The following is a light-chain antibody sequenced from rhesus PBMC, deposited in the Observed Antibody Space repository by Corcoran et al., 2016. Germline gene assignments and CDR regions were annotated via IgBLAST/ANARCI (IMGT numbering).Light chain of an antibody. CDR2: GAS. V-gene: IGKV3-42*03. CDR3: QQYSNCPPLT. CDR1: QSVSSS. Sequence: EIVMTQSPGTLPLSPGERATLSCRASQSVSSSLAWYQQKPGQDPRLLISGASSRATGIPDRFSGSGSGTEFTLPINSLEPEDFSVYYCQQYSNCPPLTFGGGTKVEIK. J-gene: IGKJ4*01.